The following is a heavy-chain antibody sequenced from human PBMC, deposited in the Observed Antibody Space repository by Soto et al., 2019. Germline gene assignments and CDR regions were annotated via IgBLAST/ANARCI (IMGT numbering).Heavy chain of an antibody. CDR2: VNHKGVGT. D-gene: IGHD6-19*01. J-gene: IGHJ4*02. Sequence: QVQLVQSEAEVKKPGASVKVSCKASGYTFSGYYIHWVRQAPGQGLEWMGWVNHKGVGTHFAQKFQGRGTMTSDTSINTAYMDLTRLTCADTSVYYCASGPDCTTAGTDYWGQGTLVTVSS. V-gene: IGHV1-2*02. CDR1: GYTFSGYY. CDR3: ASGPDCTTAGTDY.